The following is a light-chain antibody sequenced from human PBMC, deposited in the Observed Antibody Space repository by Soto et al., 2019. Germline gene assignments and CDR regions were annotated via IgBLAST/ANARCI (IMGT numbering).Light chain of an antibody. J-gene: IGKJ1*01. CDR1: QSVSSSY. V-gene: IGKV3-20*01. CDR3: QQFRT. Sequence: EIVLTHSPCTLSLSPGSRANLSCRASQSVSSSYLAWYQQKPGQSPRLLIYGASSRATGIPDRFSGSGSGTDFTLTISRLEHEDFAVYYCQQFRTFGQGTKVDIK. CDR2: GAS.